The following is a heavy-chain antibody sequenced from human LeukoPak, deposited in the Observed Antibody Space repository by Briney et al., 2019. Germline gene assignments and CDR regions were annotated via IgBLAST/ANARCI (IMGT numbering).Heavy chain of an antibody. CDR2: ISPSGGST. J-gene: IGHJ5*02. CDR1: GYTFTSNY. D-gene: IGHD5-24*01. Sequence: WASVKVSCKAFGYTFTSNYMHLVRQAPGQGPEWMGVISPSGGSTTYAQKFQGRVTLTRDMSTSTDYLELSSLRSEDTAVYYCARDNSVRDEAWWFNPWGQGTLVTVSS. CDR3: ARDNSVRDEAWWFNP. V-gene: IGHV1-46*01.